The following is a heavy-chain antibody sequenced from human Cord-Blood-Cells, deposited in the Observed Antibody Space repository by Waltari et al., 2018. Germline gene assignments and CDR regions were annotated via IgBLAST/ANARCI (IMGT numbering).Heavy chain of an antibody. Sequence: QLQLQESGPGLVKPSETLSLTCTVSGGSISSSSYYWGWIRQPPGKGLEWIGSIDYSGGTYYNPSLKSRVTISVDTSKNQFSLKLSSVAAADTAVYYCARHSYYDSSGYFNWFDPWGQGTLVTVSS. V-gene: IGHV4-39*01. CDR3: ARHSYYDSSGYFNWFDP. CDR1: GGSISSSSYY. D-gene: IGHD3-22*01. CDR2: IDYSGGT. J-gene: IGHJ5*02.